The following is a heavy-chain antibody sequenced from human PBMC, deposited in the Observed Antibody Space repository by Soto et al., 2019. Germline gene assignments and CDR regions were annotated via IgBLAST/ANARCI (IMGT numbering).Heavy chain of an antibody. CDR2: INHSGST. D-gene: IGHD3-16*01. J-gene: IGHJ5*02. Sequence: SETLSLTCTVSGGSISSGDYYWSWIRQPPGKGLEWIGEINHSGSTNYNPSLKSRVTISVDTSKNQFSLKLSSVTAADTAVYYCARVLPRGRFDPWGQGTLVTVSS. CDR1: GGSISSGDYY. V-gene: IGHV4-39*07. CDR3: ARVLPRGRFDP.